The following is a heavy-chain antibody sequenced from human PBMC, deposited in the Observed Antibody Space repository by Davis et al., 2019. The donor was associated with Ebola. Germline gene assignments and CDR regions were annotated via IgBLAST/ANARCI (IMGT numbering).Heavy chain of an antibody. J-gene: IGHJ3*02. CDR1: GFIFSSYV. CDR3: VKDNSNIWFDI. D-gene: IGHD2/OR15-2a*01. V-gene: IGHV3-23*01. Sequence: GGSLRLSCAASGFIFSSYVMNWVRQAPGKGLEWVSTFGVGADTYYADSVKGRFAISRDNSKNTLYLKMNSLRVEDTAIYYCVKDNSNIWFDIWGQGTMVTVSS. CDR2: FGVGADT.